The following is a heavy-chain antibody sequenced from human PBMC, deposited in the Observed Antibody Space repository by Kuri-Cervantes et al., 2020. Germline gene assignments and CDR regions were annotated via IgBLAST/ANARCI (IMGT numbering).Heavy chain of an antibody. V-gene: IGHV4-34*01. D-gene: IGHD3-22*01. J-gene: IGHJ4*02. CDR2: INHRGST. Sequence: ESLKISCAVYDGSFSDHYWTWIRQPQGKGLEWIGEINHRGSTKYSPSLKSRVTISVDTYKNQFSLKLSSVTAADTAVYYCASRPDSSGYYIDYWGQGTLVTVSS. CDR3: ASRPDSSGYYIDY. CDR1: DGSFSDHY.